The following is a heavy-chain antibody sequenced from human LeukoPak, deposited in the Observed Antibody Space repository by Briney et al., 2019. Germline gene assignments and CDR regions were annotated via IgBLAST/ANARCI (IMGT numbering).Heavy chain of an antibody. Sequence: SETLSLTCTVSGGSISSSSYYWGWIRQPPGKGLEWIGSIYYSGSTYYNPSLKSRVTISVDTSKNQFSLKLSSVTAADTAVYYCARVVDHYFDYWGQGTLVTVSS. CDR1: GGSISSSSYY. D-gene: IGHD3-10*01. V-gene: IGHV4-39*07. J-gene: IGHJ4*02. CDR2: IYYSGST. CDR3: ARVVDHYFDY.